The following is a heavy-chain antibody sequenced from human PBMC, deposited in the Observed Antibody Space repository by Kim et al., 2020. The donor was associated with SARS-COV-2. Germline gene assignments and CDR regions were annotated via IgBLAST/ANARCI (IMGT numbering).Heavy chain of an antibody. CDR1: GFTFRSCS. CDR2: ITNSGSYK. CDR3: ARDGCCRSTGCTYYYYGMDV. Sequence: GGSLRLSCAASGFTFRSCSMHWVRQAPGKGLEWVSSITNSGSYKYYADSVKGRFTISRDNAKNSLYLQMNSLRAEDTAVYYCARDGCCRSTGCTYYYYGMDVWGQGTTVTVSS. J-gene: IGHJ6*02. V-gene: IGHV3-21*01. D-gene: IGHD2-2*01.